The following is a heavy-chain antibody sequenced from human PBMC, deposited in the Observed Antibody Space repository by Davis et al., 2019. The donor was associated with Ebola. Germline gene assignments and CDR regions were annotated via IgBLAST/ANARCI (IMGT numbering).Heavy chain of an antibody. Sequence: PSETLSLTCTVSGGSINSYYWSWIRQPPGKGLEWIGYISYSGSTNYNPSLKSRATISVDTSRNQFSLRLSSVTAADTAVYFCARGPPYFCMGGRCYSYYFDSWGQGTLVTVSS. D-gene: IGHD2-15*01. V-gene: IGHV4-59*12. CDR2: ISYSGST. CDR1: GGSINSYY. CDR3: ARGPPYFCMGGRCYSYYFDS. J-gene: IGHJ4*02.